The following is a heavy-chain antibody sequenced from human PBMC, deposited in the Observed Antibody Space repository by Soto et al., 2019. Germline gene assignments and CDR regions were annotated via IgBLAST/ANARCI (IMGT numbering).Heavy chain of an antibody. J-gene: IGHJ4*02. Sequence: QVQLVESGGGVVQPGRSLRLSCAASGFTFSTYAIHWVRQAPGKGLEWVAVVSNDERQKYRGDSVKGRFSISRDNSKNALYLQMNGLRVEDSAIYYCAKVGVQYFDWLSGGIDSWGQGTLVTVSS. CDR3: AKVGVQYFDWLSGGIDS. CDR1: GFTFSTYA. CDR2: VSNDERQK. V-gene: IGHV3-30*18. D-gene: IGHD3-9*01.